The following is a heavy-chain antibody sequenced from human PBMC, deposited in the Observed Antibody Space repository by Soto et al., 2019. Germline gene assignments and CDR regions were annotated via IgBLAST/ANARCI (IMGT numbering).Heavy chain of an antibody. Sequence: QVQLQESGPGLVKPSETLSLTCTVSGGSISSYYWSWIRQPPGKGLEWIGYIYYSGSTNYNPSLNSRVTISVDTSKNQFSLKLSSVTAADSAVYYCAGMYYYGSGSYYPDYWGQGTLVTVSS. D-gene: IGHD3-10*01. CDR1: GGSISSYY. CDR2: IYYSGST. V-gene: IGHV4-59*01. J-gene: IGHJ4*02. CDR3: AGMYYYGSGSYYPDY.